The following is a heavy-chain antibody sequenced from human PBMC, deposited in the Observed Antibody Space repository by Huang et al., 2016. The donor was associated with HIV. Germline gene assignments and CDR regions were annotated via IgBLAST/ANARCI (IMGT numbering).Heavy chain of an antibody. CDR1: GFPFNNHA. V-gene: IGHV3-30-3*01. CDR2: ISNDGSNN. J-gene: IGHJ3*02. Sequence: QVQLVESGGGVVQPGRYLRLSCAASGFPFNNHAMHWVRQAPGKGLDWVAVISNDGSNNYYADSVKGRFTISRDSSKSTLFLHMTSLRTEDTAVYYCARAKDTWDAYDIWGQGTMVIVSS. D-gene: IGHD5-18*01. CDR3: ARAKDTWDAYDI.